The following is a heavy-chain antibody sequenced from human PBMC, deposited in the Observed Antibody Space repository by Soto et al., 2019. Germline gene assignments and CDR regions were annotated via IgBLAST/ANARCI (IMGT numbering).Heavy chain of an antibody. V-gene: IGHV3-15*01. CDR3: ARGPLWSLYYYYGMDV. D-gene: IGHD3-10*01. CDR1: GFTFSNAW. CDR2: IKSKTDGGTT. J-gene: IGHJ6*02. Sequence: EVQLVESGGGLVKPGGSLRLSCAASGFTFSNAWMSWVRQAPGKGLEWVGRIKSKTDGGTTDYAAPVKGRFTISRDNSKNTLYLQMNSLRAEDTAVYYCARGPLWSLYYYYGMDVWGQGTTVTVSS.